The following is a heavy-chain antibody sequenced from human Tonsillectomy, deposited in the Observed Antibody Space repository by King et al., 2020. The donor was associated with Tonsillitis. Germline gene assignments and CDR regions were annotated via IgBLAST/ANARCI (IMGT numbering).Heavy chain of an antibody. CDR1: GFTFNSYS. CDR3: ARKPITGTTSVDY. D-gene: IGHD1-7*01. V-gene: IGHV3-21*01. J-gene: IGHJ4*02. Sequence: EVQLVESGGGLVKPGGSLRLSCAASGFTFNSYSMNWVRQAPGKGLEWVSSISSSSSYIYYADSVKGRFTISRDNAKNSLYLQMNSLRAEDTAVYYCARKPITGTTSVDYWGQGTLVTVSS. CDR2: ISSSSSYI.